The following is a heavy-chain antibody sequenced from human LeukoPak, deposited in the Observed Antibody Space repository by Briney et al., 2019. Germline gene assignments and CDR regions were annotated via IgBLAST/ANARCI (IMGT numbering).Heavy chain of an antibody. CDR1: GGSFSGYY. CDR3: AREGVDYDILTGYSLNWFDP. Sequence: SETLSLTCAVYGGSFSGYYWSWIRQPPGKGLEWIGEINHSGSTYYNPSLKSRVTISVDTSKNQFSLKLSSVTAADTAVYYCAREGVDYDILTGYSLNWFDPWGQGTLVTVSS. J-gene: IGHJ5*02. D-gene: IGHD3-9*01. CDR2: INHSGST. V-gene: IGHV4-34*01.